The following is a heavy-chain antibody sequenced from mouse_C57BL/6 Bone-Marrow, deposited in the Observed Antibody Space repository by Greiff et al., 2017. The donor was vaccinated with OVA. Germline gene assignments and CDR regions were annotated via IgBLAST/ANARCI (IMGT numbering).Heavy chain of an antibody. CDR2: IYPRSGNT. D-gene: IGHD2-2*01. J-gene: IGHJ2*01. CDR1: GYTFTSYG. CDR3: ARLWLRREDFDY. V-gene: IGHV1-81*01. Sequence: QVQLQQSGAELARPGASVKLSCKASGYTFTSYGISWVKQRTGQGLEWIGEIYPRSGNTYYNEKFKGKATLTADKSSSTAYMELRSLTSEDSAVYFRARLWLRREDFDYWGQGTTLTVSS.